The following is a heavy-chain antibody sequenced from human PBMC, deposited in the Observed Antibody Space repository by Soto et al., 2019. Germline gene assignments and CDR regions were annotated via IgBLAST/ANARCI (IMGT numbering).Heavy chain of an antibody. CDR2: INPATGAA. Sequence: QLHLVQSGAVVKKPGASVTVSCSASGYPVTAYYMHWVRQAPGRGLEGMGGINPATGAAKYTQTFRGRVTMTRDTSTSTAFMELSGRTSEDTAVFYCARGGVVGVAGSAAFDMWGQGTLVTVSS. V-gene: IGHV1-2*02. CDR3: ARGGVVGVAGSAAFDM. CDR1: GYPVTAYY. J-gene: IGHJ3*02. D-gene: IGHD3-3*01.